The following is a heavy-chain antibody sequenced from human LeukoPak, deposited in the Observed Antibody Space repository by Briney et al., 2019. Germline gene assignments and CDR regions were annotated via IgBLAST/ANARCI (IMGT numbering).Heavy chain of an antibody. CDR1: GGTFSSYA. J-gene: IGHJ4*02. CDR3: ARGSLHWSGYYCNY. CDR2: IIPILGIA. V-gene: IGHV1-69*04. D-gene: IGHD3-3*01. Sequence: ASVKVSCKASGGTFSSYAISWVRQAPGQGLEWMGRIIPILGIANYAQKFQGRVTITADKSTSTAYMELSSLRSEDTAVYYCARGSLHWSGYYCNYWGQGTLVAVSS.